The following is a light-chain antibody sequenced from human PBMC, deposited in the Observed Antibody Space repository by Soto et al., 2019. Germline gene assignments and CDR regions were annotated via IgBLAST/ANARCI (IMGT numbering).Light chain of an antibody. CDR3: QHRINWPPSWT. CDR1: QSVSSY. V-gene: IGKV3-11*01. J-gene: IGKJ1*01. Sequence: EIVLTQSPATLSLSPGERATLSCRASQSVSSYLAWYQQKPGQAPRLLIYDASNRATGIPARFSGSGSGTDFTLTISSLEPEAFAVYYCQHRINWPPSWTFGQGTKVEIK. CDR2: DAS.